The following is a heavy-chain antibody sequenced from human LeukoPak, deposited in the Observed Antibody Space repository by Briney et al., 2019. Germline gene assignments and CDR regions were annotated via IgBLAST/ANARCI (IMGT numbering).Heavy chain of an antibody. J-gene: IGHJ4*02. CDR3: ARHRGGSSLSVFDS. CDR1: GGSVSSSSYY. D-gene: IGHD2-15*01. V-gene: IGHV4-39*01. CDR2: VYYSGST. Sequence: SETLSLTCTVSGGSVSSSSYYWGWIRQPPGKGLEWIGSVYYSGSTYYYPSLKSRVTISVDTSKNQFSLKMSSVTAADTTLFYCARHRGGSSLSVFDSWGQGTLVTVSS.